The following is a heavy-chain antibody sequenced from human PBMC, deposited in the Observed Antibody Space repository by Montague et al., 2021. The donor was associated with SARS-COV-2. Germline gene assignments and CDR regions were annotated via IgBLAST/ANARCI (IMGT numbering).Heavy chain of an antibody. J-gene: IGHJ4*02. CDR3: ARPGSVSGWFYFDD. D-gene: IGHD6-19*01. CDR2: LSSSGST. Sequence: SETLSLTCIVSGEPIDRDTYYWGWIRQSPGKGLEWIGSLSSSGSTYYXPSLRSRVTISMDTSKNHFSLKVNSVTVTDTAVYFCARPGSVSGWFYFDDWGQGTLVSVSS. CDR1: GEPIDRDTYY. V-gene: IGHV4-39*02.